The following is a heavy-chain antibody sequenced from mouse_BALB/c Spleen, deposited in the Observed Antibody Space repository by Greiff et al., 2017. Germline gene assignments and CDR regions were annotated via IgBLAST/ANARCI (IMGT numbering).Heavy chain of an antibody. CDR1: GFTFSDYY. CDR2: ISDGGSYT. V-gene: IGHV5-4*02. Sequence: EVNLVESGGGLVKPGGSLKLSCAASGFTFSDYYMYWVRQTPEKRLEWVATISDGGSYTYYPDSVKGRFTISRDNAKNNLYLQMSSLKSEDTAMYYCARDGGNYFDYWGQGTTLTVSS. J-gene: IGHJ2*01. CDR3: ARDGGNYFDY.